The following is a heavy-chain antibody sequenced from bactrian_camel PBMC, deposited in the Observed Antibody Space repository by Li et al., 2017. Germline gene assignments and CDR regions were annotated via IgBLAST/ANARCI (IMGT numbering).Heavy chain of an antibody. Sequence: HVQLVESGGGSVQAGGSLRLSCAASGYTYSSYCMGWFRQAPGKEREGVAAIYTGGGSTYYADSVKGRFTISKDAAKDTLDLRMTSLKPEDSGMYYCAVDGPVAFCSDYPSDFRGRGQGTQVTVS. CDR1: GYTYSSYC. J-gene: IGHJ4*01. CDR3: AVDGPVAFCSDYPSDFRG. D-gene: IGHD2*01. V-gene: IGHV3S1*01. CDR2: IYTGGGST.